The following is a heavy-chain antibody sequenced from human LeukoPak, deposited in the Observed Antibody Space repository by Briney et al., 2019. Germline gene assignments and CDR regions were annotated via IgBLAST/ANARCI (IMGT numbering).Heavy chain of an antibody. J-gene: IGHJ4*02. CDR2: ISSSGSTI. CDR1: GFTFSSYE. D-gene: IGHD2-8*01. CDR3: ARLTKAVLMVYANDY. Sequence: GGSLRLSCAASGFTFSSYEMNWVRQAPGKGLEGVSYISSSGSTIYYADSVKGRFTISRDNAKNSLYLQMNSLRAEDTAVYYCARLTKAVLMVYANDYWGQGTLVTVSS. V-gene: IGHV3-48*03.